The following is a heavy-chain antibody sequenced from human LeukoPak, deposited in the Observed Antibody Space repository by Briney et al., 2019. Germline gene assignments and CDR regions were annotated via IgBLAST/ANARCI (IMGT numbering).Heavy chain of an antibody. V-gene: IGHV3-21*01. CDR2: ISSSRIYI. Sequence: PGGSLRLFCAASGFTFSNYNMNWVRQAPGKGLEWVSSISSSRIYIYYADSAKGRFTISRDNAKKSLYLQMNSLRAEDTAVYYCARDRGHGYSSGWYYFDYWGQGTLVTVSS. CDR3: ARDRGHGYSSGWYYFDY. J-gene: IGHJ4*02. CDR1: GFTFSNYN. D-gene: IGHD6-19*01.